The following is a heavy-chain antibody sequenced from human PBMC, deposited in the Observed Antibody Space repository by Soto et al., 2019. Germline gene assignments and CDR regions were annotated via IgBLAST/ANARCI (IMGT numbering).Heavy chain of an antibody. CDR1: DYTVTSYG. Sequence: GSVKVSCKASDYTVTSYGISWVRQAPGQGLEWMGWISAYNGNTNYAQKLQDRVTITTDTSKSKAYMELKSLRTEDTAVDYCARATELLWFEELSSPYFDSWGQGTLVTVSS. CDR3: ARATELLWFEELSSPYFDS. D-gene: IGHD3-10*01. V-gene: IGHV1-18*01. CDR2: ISAYNGNT. J-gene: IGHJ4*02.